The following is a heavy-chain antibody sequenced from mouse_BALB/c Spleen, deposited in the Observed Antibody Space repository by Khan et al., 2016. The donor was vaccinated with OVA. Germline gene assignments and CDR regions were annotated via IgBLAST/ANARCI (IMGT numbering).Heavy chain of an antibody. CDR3: TRLDYDFDY. V-gene: IGHV1-5*01. D-gene: IGHD1-1*02. J-gene: IGHJ2*01. Sequence: VQLKQSGGVLARPGASVKMSCKASGYTFTSYWMHWVSQRPGQGLEWIGAIHPGNIATSYNQKFKGKAKLTAVTSTSTAYMELSSLTNEDSAVYYCTRLDYDFDYWGQGTTLTVSA. CDR2: IHPGNIAT. CDR1: GYTFTSYW.